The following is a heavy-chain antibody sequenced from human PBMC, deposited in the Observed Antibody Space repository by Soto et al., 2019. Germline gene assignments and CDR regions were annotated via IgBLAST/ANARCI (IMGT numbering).Heavy chain of an antibody. J-gene: IGHJ5*02. Sequence: GGSLRLSCAASGFTFSSYAMSWVRQAPGKGLEWVSAISGSGGSTYYADSVKGRFTISRDNSKNTLYLQMNSLRAEDTAVYYCVKDVGDCRGGSCYNWFDPWGQGTLVTVSS. CDR3: VKDVGDCRGGSCYNWFDP. CDR2: ISGSGGST. D-gene: IGHD2-15*01. CDR1: GFTFSSYA. V-gene: IGHV3-23*01.